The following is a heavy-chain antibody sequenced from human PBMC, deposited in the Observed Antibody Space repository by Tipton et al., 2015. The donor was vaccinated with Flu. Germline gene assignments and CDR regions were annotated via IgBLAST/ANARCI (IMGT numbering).Heavy chain of an antibody. Sequence: QVQLVQSGAEVKKPGASVKVSCKTSGYTFIDQYIHWVRQAPGQALEWMGWINPYSGGTNYPQKFKGRVTMTGDTSISTVYMELNGLKSDDTGVYFCARSVGRKMGATTADKFDPWGQGTLVTVSS. CDR1: GYTFIDQY. D-gene: IGHD1-26*01. CDR3: ARSVGRKMGATTADKFDP. V-gene: IGHV1-2*02. J-gene: IGHJ5*02. CDR2: INPYSGGT.